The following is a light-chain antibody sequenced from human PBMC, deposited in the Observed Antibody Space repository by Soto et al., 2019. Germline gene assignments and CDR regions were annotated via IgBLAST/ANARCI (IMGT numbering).Light chain of an antibody. J-gene: IGLJ2*01. CDR1: SSNFASNS. Sequence: QPVLTQPPSVSGTPGQRVTISCSGSSSNFASNSVYWYQQVPGTAPKLLIYKSNQRPSGVADRFSGSKSGTSASLAISGLRSEDEADYYCVTWDDNLSCVLFGGGTKVTVL. CDR2: KSN. CDR3: VTWDDNLSCVL. V-gene: IGLV1-47*01.